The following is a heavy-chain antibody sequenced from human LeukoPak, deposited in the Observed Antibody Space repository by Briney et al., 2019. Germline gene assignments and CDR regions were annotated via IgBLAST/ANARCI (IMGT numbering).Heavy chain of an antibody. CDR3: ARHPLYRLVRGVPFDY. D-gene: IGHD3-10*01. CDR1: GGSFSGYY. CDR2: INHSGST. Sequence: SETLSLTCAVYGGSFSGYYWSWIRQPPGKGLEWIGEINHSGSTNYNPSLKSRVTISVDTSKNQFSLKLSSVTAADTAVYYCARHPLYRLVRGVPFDYWGQGTLVTVSS. V-gene: IGHV4-34*01. J-gene: IGHJ4*02.